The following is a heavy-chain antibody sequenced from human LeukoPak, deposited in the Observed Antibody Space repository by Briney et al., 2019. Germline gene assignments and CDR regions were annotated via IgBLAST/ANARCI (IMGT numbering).Heavy chain of an antibody. Sequence: GGSLRLSCAASGFTFSRYWMSWVRQAPGKGLEWVANIKQDGGEIYYVDSVKGRFTISRDNAKNSVYVHMNSLRAEDTAVYYCARDKVVGPTKFDSWGQGTLVTVSS. D-gene: IGHD1-26*01. CDR2: IKQDGGEI. V-gene: IGHV3-7*01. J-gene: IGHJ5*01. CDR3: ARDKVVGPTKFDS. CDR1: GFTFSRYW.